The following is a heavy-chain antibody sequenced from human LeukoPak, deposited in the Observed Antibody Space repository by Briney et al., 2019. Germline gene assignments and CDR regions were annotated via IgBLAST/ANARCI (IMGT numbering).Heavy chain of an antibody. CDR1: GDSISSYY. J-gene: IGHJ4*02. V-gene: IGHV4-4*09. CDR3: ARLTRLSTSPDRYYLDY. Sequence: SETLSLTCTVSGDSISSYYWSWIRQPPGKGLEWVGYIHTGGGPSYIPSLKGRVTISIDTSKNQFSLKLSSVTAADSAVYYCARLTRLSTSPDRYYLDYWGQGTLVTVSS. D-gene: IGHD6-6*01. CDR2: IHTGGGP.